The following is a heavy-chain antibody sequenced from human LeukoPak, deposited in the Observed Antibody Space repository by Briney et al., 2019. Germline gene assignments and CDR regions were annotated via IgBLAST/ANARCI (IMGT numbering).Heavy chain of an antibody. CDR2: ISAYNGNT. Sequence: GASVKVSCKASGYTFTSYGISWVRQAPGQGLEWMGWISAYNGNTNYAQKLQGRVTMTTGTSTSTAYMELRSLRSDDTAVYYCARRSSGYDYYYYYGMDVWGKGTTVTVPS. CDR3: ARRSSGYDYYYYYGMDV. J-gene: IGHJ6*04. V-gene: IGHV1-18*04. D-gene: IGHD5-12*01. CDR1: GYTFTSYG.